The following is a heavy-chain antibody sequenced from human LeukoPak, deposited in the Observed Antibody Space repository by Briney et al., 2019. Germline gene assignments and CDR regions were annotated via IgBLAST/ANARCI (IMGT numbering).Heavy chain of an antibody. D-gene: IGHD2-21*02. CDR3: VRDRGDTEVTGNWFDP. J-gene: IGHJ5*02. Sequence: PGGSLRLSCAASGFTFSSYSMNWVRQAPGKGLEWVSSISSSSNYIYYAGSLKGRSTISRDNGKNSLYLQMNSLRAEDAAVYYCVRDRGDTEVTGNWFDPWGLGTLVTVSS. CDR2: ISSSSNYI. V-gene: IGHV3-21*01. CDR1: GFTFSSYS.